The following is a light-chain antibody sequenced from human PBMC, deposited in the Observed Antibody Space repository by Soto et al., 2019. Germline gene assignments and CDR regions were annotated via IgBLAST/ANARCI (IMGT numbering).Light chain of an antibody. CDR1: SSDVGTYNL. CDR2: EGN. V-gene: IGLV2-23*01. Sequence: QSALTQPASVSGSPGPSTTISCTGTSSDVGTYNLVSWYQQHPGNDPKLMVYEGNKRHSGVSNRFSGSKSGNTASLTISGLQAEDEGDYDCSSYVGSGTYVVFGGGTKLTVL. CDR3: SSYVGSGTYVV. J-gene: IGLJ2*01.